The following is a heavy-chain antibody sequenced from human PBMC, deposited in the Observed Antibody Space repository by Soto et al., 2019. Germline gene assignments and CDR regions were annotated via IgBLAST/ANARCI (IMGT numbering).Heavy chain of an antibody. Sequence: QLQLQESGPGLVKPSETLSLTCTVSGGSISSSSSYWGWIRQPPGKGLEWIGYIYYSGSTNYNPCLTRRVTIPADTSKNQFTLKLNSVTAADTAVYYCARQPRGAATVARARNWFDPWGQGPLVTCSS. CDR2: IYYSGST. J-gene: IGHJ5*02. V-gene: IGHV4-39*01. CDR3: ARQPRGAATVARARNWFDP. D-gene: IGHD4-17*01. CDR1: GGSISSSSSY.